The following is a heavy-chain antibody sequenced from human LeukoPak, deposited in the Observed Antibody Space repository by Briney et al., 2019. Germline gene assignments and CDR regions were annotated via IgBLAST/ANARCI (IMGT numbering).Heavy chain of an antibody. D-gene: IGHD5-12*01. CDR3: RGLIYYAFDS. CDR1: GYTFTSYY. Sequence: ASVKVSSKASGYTFTSYYMHWVGQAPGPGLEWMGIINPSGGSTSYAQKFQGRVTMTRAMSTSTVYMELSSMRSEDPDVSYCRGLIYYAFDSWGQGTMVTVSS. V-gene: IGHV1-46*01. CDR2: INPSGGST. J-gene: IGHJ3*02.